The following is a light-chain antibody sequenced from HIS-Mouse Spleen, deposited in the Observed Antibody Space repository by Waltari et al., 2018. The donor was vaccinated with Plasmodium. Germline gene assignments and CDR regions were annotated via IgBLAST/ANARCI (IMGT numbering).Light chain of an antibody. J-gene: IGLJ3*02. CDR1: SSHDGGYNY. V-gene: IGLV2-14*03. CDR3: SSYTSSSTWV. CDR2: DVS. Sequence: QSALTQPASVSGSPGQSIPISCPGTSSHDGGYNYVSWYQQQPGKAPKLMSYDVSNRPSGVSNRFSGSKSGNTASLTISGLQAEDEADYYCSSYTSSSTWVFGGGTKLTVL.